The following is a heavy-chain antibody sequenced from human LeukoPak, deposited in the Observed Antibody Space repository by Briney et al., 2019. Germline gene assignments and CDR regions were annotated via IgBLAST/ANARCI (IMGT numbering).Heavy chain of an antibody. CDR2: ISYDGSNK. CDR3: AREGLSRFDY. J-gene: IGHJ4*02. V-gene: IGHV3-30*04. CDR1: GFTFSSYA. Sequence: PGRSLRLSCAASGFTFSSYAMHWVRQAPGKGLEWVAVISYDGSNKYYADSVKGRFTISRDNSKNTLYLQMNSLRAEDTAVYYCAREGLSRFDYWGQRTLVTVSS. D-gene: IGHD2/OR15-2a*01.